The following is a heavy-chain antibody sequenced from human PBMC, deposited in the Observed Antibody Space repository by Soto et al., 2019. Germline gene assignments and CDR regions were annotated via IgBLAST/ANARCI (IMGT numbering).Heavy chain of an antibody. CDR2: IWYDGSNK. V-gene: IGHV3-33*01. CDR3: ARDLRYFDWDNIDY. J-gene: IGHJ4*02. D-gene: IGHD3-9*01. CDR1: GFTFSSYG. Sequence: GGSLRLSCAASGFTFSSYGMHWVRQAPGKGLEWVAVIWYDGSNKYYADSVKGRFTISRDNSKNTLYLQMNSLRAEDTAVYYCARDLRYFDWDNIDYWGQGTLVTVSS.